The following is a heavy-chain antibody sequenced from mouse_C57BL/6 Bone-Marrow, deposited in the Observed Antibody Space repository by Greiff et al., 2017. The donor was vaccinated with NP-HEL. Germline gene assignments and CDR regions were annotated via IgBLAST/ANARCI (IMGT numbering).Heavy chain of an antibody. V-gene: IGHV5-4*01. CDR3: ARGELYDGYPDYYAMDY. CDR2: ISDGGSYT. J-gene: IGHJ4*01. CDR1: GFTFSSYA. D-gene: IGHD2-3*01. Sequence: EVQLVESGGGLVKPGGSLKLSCAASGFTFSSYAMSWVRQTPEKRLEWVATISDGGSYTYYPDNVKGRFTISRDNAKNNLYLQMRHLKSEDTAMYYWARGELYDGYPDYYAMDYWGQGTSVTVSS.